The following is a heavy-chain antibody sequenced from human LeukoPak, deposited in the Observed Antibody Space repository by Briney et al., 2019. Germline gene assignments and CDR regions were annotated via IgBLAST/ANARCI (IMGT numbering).Heavy chain of an antibody. D-gene: IGHD3-16*01. J-gene: IGHJ5*02. CDR2: INHSGMS. CDR1: GFTFSRSA. CDR3: ARHRWTIEVETSLGRGLGGWFDP. Sequence: TWGSLRLSCAASGFTFSRSAMTWIRQPPGKGLEWIGEINHSGMSAYDPSLKSRVIISVDTSKKQFSLKLTSVTAADTAIYYCARHRWTIEVETSLGRGLGGWFDPWGQGSLVTVSS. V-gene: IGHV4-34*01.